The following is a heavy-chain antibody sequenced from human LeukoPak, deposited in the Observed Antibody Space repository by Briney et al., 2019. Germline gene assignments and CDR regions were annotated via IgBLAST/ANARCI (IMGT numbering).Heavy chain of an antibody. D-gene: IGHD5-24*01. CDR3: AKRDGYTLDY. CDR2: ISVSGGSR. V-gene: IGHV3-23*01. Sequence: GGSLRLSCAASGFTFSSYAMSWVRQAPGKGLEWVSAISVSGGSRYYADSVKGRFTISRDHSKNTLYLQMNSLRAEDTAVYYCAKRDGYTLDYWGQGTLVTVSS. J-gene: IGHJ4*02. CDR1: GFTFSSYA.